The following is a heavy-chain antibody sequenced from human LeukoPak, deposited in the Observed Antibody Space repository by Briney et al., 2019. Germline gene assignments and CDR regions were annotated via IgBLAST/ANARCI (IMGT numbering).Heavy chain of an antibody. CDR2: IYYSGST. CDR3: ARQAPKRDSSGYYYFDY. V-gene: IGHV4-59*01. CDR1: GGSISSYY. J-gene: IGHJ4*02. D-gene: IGHD3-22*01. Sequence: SETLSLTCTVSGGSISSYYWSWIRQPPGKGLEWIGYIYYSGSTNYNPSLKSRVTISVDTSKNQFSLKLSSVTAADTAVYYCARQAPKRDSSGYYYFDYWGQGTLVTVSS.